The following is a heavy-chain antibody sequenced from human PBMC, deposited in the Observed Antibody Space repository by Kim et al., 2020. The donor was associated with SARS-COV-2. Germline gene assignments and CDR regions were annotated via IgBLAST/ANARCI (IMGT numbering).Heavy chain of an antibody. D-gene: IGHD3-22*01. CDR1: GFTFSSYG. CDR2: ISYDGSNK. V-gene: IGHV3-30*18. CDR3: AKSVGVVVITTAFDI. Sequence: GGSLRLSCAASGFTFSSYGMHWVRQAPGKGLEWVAVISYDGSNKYYADSVKGRFTISRDNSKNTLYLQMNSLRAEDTAVYYCAKSVGVVVITTAFDIWGQGTMVTVSS. J-gene: IGHJ3*02.